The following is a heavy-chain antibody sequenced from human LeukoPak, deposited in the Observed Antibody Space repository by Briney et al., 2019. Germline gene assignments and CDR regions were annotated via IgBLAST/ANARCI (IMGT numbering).Heavy chain of an antibody. CDR3: ARVEYYYGSGSGYHYYYYMDV. D-gene: IGHD3-10*01. V-gene: IGHV1-69*05. CDR2: IIPIFGTA. Sequence: GASVTVSCKASGGTFSSYAISWVRQAPGQGLEWMGGIIPIFGTANYAQKFQGRVTITTDESTSTAYMELSSLRSEDTAVYYCARVEYYYGSGSGYHYYYYMDVWGKGTTVTVSS. J-gene: IGHJ6*03. CDR1: GGTFSSYA.